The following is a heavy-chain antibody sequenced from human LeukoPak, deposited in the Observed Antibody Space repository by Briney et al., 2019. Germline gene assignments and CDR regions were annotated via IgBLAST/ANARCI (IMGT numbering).Heavy chain of an antibody. CDR1: GGTFSSYA. J-gene: IGHJ1*01. V-gene: IGHV1-69*04. CDR2: IIPILGIA. Sequence: SVKVSCKASGGTFSSYAISWVRQAPGQGLEWMGRIIPILGIANYAQKFQGRVTITADESTSTAYMELSSLRSDDTAVYYCARDVIAAAGKGPFQHWGQGTLVTVSS. D-gene: IGHD6-13*01. CDR3: ARDVIAAAGKGPFQH.